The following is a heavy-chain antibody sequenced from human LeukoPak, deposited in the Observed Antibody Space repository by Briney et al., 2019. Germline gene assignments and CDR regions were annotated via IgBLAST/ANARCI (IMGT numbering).Heavy chain of an antibody. CDR1: GFTFSSYA. CDR3: AHSSSWYALFDY. V-gene: IGHV3-23*01. J-gene: IGHJ4*02. CDR2: ISGSGGST. D-gene: IGHD6-13*01. Sequence: PGGSLRLSCAASGFTFSSYAMSWVRQAPGKGLEWVSAISGSGGSTYYADSVKGRFTISRDNSKNTLYLQMTSLRAEDTAVYYCAHSSSWYALFDYWGQGTLVTVSS.